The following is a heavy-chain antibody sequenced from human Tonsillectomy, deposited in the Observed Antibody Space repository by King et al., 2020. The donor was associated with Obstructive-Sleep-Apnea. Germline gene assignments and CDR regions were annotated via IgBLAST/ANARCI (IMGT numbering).Heavy chain of an antibody. J-gene: IGHJ4*02. CDR1: GFTFDDYA. Sequence: QLVQSGGGLVQPGRSLRLSCAASGFTFDDYAMHWVRQAPGKGLEWVSGISWNSGSIGYADSVKGRFTISRDNAKNSLYLQMNSLRAEDTALYYCAKDTGSGWYSSFDYWGQGTLVTVSS. V-gene: IGHV3-9*01. D-gene: IGHD6-19*01. CDR2: ISWNSGSI. CDR3: AKDTGSGWYSSFDY.